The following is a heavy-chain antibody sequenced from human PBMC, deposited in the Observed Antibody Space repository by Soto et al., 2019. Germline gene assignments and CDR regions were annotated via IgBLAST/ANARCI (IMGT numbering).Heavy chain of an antibody. V-gene: IGHV3-21*01. CDR1: ECTFSNYS. CDR3: AREYAAWPIAYGLAV. J-gene: IGHJ6*02. D-gene: IGHD2-2*01. CDR2: ISSRSDI. Sequence: PGGPLRLCWGVSECTFSNYSINWVLKNLGKGLEWVSSISSRSDIYYADSVKGRFTISRDNAKNSVSLQMNSLRAEDTAVYYCAREYAAWPIAYGLAVWGQGTTVTVSS.